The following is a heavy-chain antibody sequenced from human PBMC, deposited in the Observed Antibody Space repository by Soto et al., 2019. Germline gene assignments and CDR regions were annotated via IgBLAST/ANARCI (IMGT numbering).Heavy chain of an antibody. CDR2: IIPIFDTA. Sequence: QVQLVQSGAEVKKPGSSVKVSCKASGGTFSSYAISWVRQAPGQGLEWMGGIIPIFDTADYAQKFQGRVTITADEATNTADKELSSLRSEDTAVYYCAGHSSGVPGYYYGMDVWGQGTTVTVSS. D-gene: IGHD3-22*01. V-gene: IGHV1-69*12. J-gene: IGHJ6*02. CDR1: GGTFSSYA. CDR3: AGHSSGVPGYYYGMDV.